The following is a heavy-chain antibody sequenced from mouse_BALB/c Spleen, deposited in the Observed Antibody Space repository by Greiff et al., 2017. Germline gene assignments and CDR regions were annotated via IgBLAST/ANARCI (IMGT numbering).Heavy chain of an antibody. D-gene: IGHD2-14*01. Sequence: EVKLMESGGGLVQPGGSRKLSCAASGFTFSSFGMHWVRQAPEKGLEWVAYISSGSSTIYYADTVKGRFTISRDNPKNTLFLQMTSLRSEDTAMYCCARDYRYDYFDYWGQGTTLTVSS. CDR2: ISSGSSTI. J-gene: IGHJ2*01. V-gene: IGHV5-17*02. CDR3: ARDYRYDYFDY. CDR1: GFTFSSFG.